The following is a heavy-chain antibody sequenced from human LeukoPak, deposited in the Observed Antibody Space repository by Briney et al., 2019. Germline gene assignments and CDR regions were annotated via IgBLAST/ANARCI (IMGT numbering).Heavy chain of an antibody. V-gene: IGHV1-2*02. CDR2: INPNSGGT. Sequence: GASVKVSCKASGYTFTGYYMHWVRQAPGQGLEWMGWINPNSGGTNYAQKFQGRVTMTRDTSISTAYMELSRLRSDDTAVYYCAREYGSSGWSRGAFDIWGQGTMVTVSS. J-gene: IGHJ3*02. D-gene: IGHD6-19*01. CDR3: AREYGSSGWSRGAFDI. CDR1: GYTFTGYY.